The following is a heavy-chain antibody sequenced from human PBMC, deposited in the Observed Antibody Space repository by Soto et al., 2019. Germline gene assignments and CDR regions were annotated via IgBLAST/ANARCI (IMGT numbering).Heavy chain of an antibody. Sequence: QVQLVESGGGVVQPGRSLRLSCAASGFTFSSYAMHWVRQAPGKGLEWVAVISYDGSNKYYADSVKGRFTISRDNSKNTLYLQMNSLRAEDTAVYYCARAGGHYYYDSSGYSAYWGQGTLVTVSS. CDR3: ARAGGHYYYDSSGYSAY. CDR1: GFTFSSYA. V-gene: IGHV3-30-3*01. CDR2: ISYDGSNK. J-gene: IGHJ4*02. D-gene: IGHD3-22*01.